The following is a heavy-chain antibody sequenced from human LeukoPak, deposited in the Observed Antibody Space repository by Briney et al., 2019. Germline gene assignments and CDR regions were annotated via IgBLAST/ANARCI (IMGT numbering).Heavy chain of an antibody. Sequence: PGGSLRLSCAASGFIFSSYETSWVRQAPGKGLEWVSYISSGGSIIYYADSVKGRFTISRDNSKNTLYLQMNSLRAEDTAVYYCAREGTTVTTTRGYYFDYWGQGTLVTVSS. CDR2: ISSGGSII. CDR3: AREGTTVTTTRGYYFDY. CDR1: GFIFSSYE. J-gene: IGHJ4*02. V-gene: IGHV3-48*03. D-gene: IGHD4-11*01.